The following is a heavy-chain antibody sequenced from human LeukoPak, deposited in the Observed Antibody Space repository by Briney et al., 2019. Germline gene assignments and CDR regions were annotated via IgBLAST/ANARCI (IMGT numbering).Heavy chain of an antibody. D-gene: IGHD6-13*01. CDR3: AKGGSSSWDYFDY. J-gene: IGHJ4*02. CDR1: GFTFSSYG. Sequence: GGSLRLSCAASGFTFSSYGMNWVRQAPGKGLEWVSAFSASTSTYYADSVKGRFTISRDNSKNTLYLQMNSLRAEDTAVYYCAKGGSSSWDYFDYWGPGTLVTVSS. V-gene: IGHV3-23*01. CDR2: FSASTST.